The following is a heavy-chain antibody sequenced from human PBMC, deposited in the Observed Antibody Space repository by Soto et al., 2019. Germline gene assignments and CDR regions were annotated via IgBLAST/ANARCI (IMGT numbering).Heavy chain of an antibody. Sequence: EVQLVESGGGLVQPGGSLRLSCTASGFSLSDHYVDWVRQAPGKGLEWVGRSRNKANSYTTEYAASVRGRFTISRDDSRNSLYLQMDSLNTEYTDVYYCSRALTASGTYAVDYWGQGTLVTVSS. CDR3: SRALTASGTYAVDY. CDR2: SRNKANSYTT. CDR1: GFSLSDHY. V-gene: IGHV3-72*01. J-gene: IGHJ4*02. D-gene: IGHD3-10*01.